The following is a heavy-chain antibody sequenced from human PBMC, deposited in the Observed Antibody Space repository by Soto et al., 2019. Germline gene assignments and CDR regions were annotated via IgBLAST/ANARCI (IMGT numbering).Heavy chain of an antibody. V-gene: IGHV1-69*01. Sequence: QVQLVQSGAEVKKPGSSVKVSCKASGGTFSSYAISWVRQAPGQGLEWMGGIIPIFGTANYAQKFQGRVTITADESTSTXXXXXXXXXXXXXXXXXXXXXXGTGGWFDPWGQGTLVTVSS. CDR1: GGTFSSYA. J-gene: IGHJ5*02. D-gene: IGHD3-10*01. CDR3: XXXXGTGGWFDP. CDR2: IIPIFGTA.